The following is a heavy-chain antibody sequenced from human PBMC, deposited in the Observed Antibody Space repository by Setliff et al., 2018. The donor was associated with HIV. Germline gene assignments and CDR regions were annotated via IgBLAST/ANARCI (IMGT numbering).Heavy chain of an antibody. CDR3: ARLSVDYYYCDY. D-gene: IGHD4-17*01. V-gene: IGHV4-4*09. CDR1: GGSISSYY. J-gene: IGHJ4*02. Sequence: SETLSLTCTVSGGSISSYYWSWIRQPPGKGLEWIGCIYPSGSTNYNPSLKSRVTISLDTSKNQFSLKLTSVTAADTAVYYCARLSVDYYYCDYWGQGTLVTVSS. CDR2: IYPSGST.